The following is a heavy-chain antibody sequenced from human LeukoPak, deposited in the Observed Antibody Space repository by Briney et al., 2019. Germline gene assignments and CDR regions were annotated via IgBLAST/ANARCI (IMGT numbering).Heavy chain of an antibody. CDR1: GFTFSSYG. V-gene: IGHV3-30*02. D-gene: IGHD5-18*01. J-gene: IGHJ4*02. CDR3: AKEGDKGGETKQLWLLPLDY. Sequence: GGSLRLSCAASGFTFSSYGMYWVRQAPGKGLEWVAFIRYDGSNKYYAESVKGRLTISRDTSKSTLYLQMNSLRAEDTAVYYCAKEGDKGGETKQLWLLPLDYWGQGTLVTVSS. CDR2: IRYDGSNK.